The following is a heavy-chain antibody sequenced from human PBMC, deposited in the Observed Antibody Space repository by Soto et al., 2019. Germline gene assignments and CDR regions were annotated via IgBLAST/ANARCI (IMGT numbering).Heavy chain of an antibody. Sequence: SETLSLTCAVSGGSISNGGYSWSWIRQPPGKGLEWIGYIYHSGSTYYNPSPKSRVTISVDRSKNQFSLKLSSVTAADTAVYYCASYGDYNWFDPWGQGTLVTVSS. CDR1: GGSISNGGYS. CDR2: IYHSGST. J-gene: IGHJ5*02. CDR3: ASYGDYNWFDP. D-gene: IGHD4-17*01. V-gene: IGHV4-30-2*01.